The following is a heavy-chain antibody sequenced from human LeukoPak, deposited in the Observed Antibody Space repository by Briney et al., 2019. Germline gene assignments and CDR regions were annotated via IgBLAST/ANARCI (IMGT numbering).Heavy chain of an antibody. D-gene: IGHD3-3*01. CDR2: IRYDGSNK. J-gene: IGHJ4*02. CDR3: ASEGILEWLSSDY. Sequence: GGSLRLSCAASGFTFSSYGMHWVRQAPGKGLEWVAFIRYDGSNKYYADSVKGRFTISRDNSKNTPYLQMNSLRAEDTAVYYCASEGILEWLSSDYWGQGTLVTVSS. CDR1: GFTFSSYG. V-gene: IGHV3-30*02.